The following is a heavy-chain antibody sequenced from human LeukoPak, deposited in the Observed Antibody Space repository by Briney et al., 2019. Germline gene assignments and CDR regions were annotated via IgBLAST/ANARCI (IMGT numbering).Heavy chain of an antibody. D-gene: IGHD3-16*01. CDR1: GGSIRDDH. CDR2: MYYTGDT. Sequence: PSATLSLTCTVSGGSIRDDHWGWIRQSPGKGLDWIAYMYYTGDTNSNPSLKSRVTMSADTSKNQFSLKLSSVTAADTAVYYCARELGEGDYWGQGTLVTVSS. J-gene: IGHJ4*02. V-gene: IGHV4-59*01. CDR3: ARELGEGDY.